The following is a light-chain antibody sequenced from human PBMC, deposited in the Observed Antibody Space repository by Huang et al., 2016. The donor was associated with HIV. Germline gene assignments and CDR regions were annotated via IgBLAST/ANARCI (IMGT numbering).Light chain of an antibody. Sequence: EIVMTQSPATLSVSPGQRVTLSCRANRSVSTTLAWYQQGHGQAPRLLIYGSSTRAPGIPARFSGSGSGTDFSLTISSLQSEDFALYYCHQYNNWLLSFGGGTRV. V-gene: IGKV3-15*01. J-gene: IGKJ4*01. CDR1: RSVSTT. CDR2: GSS. CDR3: HQYNNWLLS.